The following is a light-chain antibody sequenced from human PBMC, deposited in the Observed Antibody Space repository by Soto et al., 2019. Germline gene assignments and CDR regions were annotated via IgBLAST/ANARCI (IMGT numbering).Light chain of an antibody. J-gene: IGLJ3*02. V-gene: IGLV2-14*03. CDR3: SSYTTSSTLV. CDR2: DVT. Sequence: QSALTQPASVSGSPGQSITISCTGTSSDIGGYNFVSWYQQHPGQAPKLMIYDVTNRPPGLSDRFSGSKSGNTASLTISGLQAEDEADYYCSSYTTSSTLVFGGGTQLTV. CDR1: SSDIGGYNF.